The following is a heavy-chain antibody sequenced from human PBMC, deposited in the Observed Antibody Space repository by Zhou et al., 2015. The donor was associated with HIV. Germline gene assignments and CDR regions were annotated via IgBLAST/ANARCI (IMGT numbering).Heavy chain of an antibody. J-gene: IGHJ1*01. Sequence: QVQLVESGGGVVQPGRSLRLSCAASGFTFSSYGMHWVRQAPGKGLEWVAVISYDGSNKYYADSVKGRFTISRDNSKNTLYLQMNSLRAEDTAVYYCAKGAHSGSFLAGGFQHWGQGTLVTVSS. CDR3: AKGAHSGSFLAGGFQH. CDR1: GFTFSSYG. V-gene: IGHV3-30*18. D-gene: IGHD1-26*01. CDR2: ISYDGSNK.